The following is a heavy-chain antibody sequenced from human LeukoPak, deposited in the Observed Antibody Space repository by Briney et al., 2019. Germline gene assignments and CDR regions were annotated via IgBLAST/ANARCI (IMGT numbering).Heavy chain of an antibody. CDR1: GYTFTGYY. CDR2: INPNSSDT. J-gene: IGHJ4*02. V-gene: IGHV1-2*02. D-gene: IGHD1-26*01. CDR3: AGVSLVGATEFDY. Sequence: ASVKVSCTASGYTFTGYYMHWVRQAPGQGLEWMGSINPNSSDTNYAQKFQGRVTMTRDTSISTPYMELSRLRSDDTAVYYCAGVSLVGATEFDYWGQGTLVTVSS.